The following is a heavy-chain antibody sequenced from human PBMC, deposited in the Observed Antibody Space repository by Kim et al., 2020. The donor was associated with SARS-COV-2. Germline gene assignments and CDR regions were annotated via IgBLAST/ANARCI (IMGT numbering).Heavy chain of an antibody. Sequence: GGSLRLSCAASGFTVSSNYMSWVRQAPGKGLEWVSVIYSGGSTYYADSVKGRFTISRDNSKNTLYLQMNSLRAEDTAVYYCAREPPGGTHSPYYYYGMDVWGQGTTVTVSS. CDR3: AREPPGGTHSPYYYYGMDV. V-gene: IGHV3-53*01. CDR1: GFTVSSNY. D-gene: IGHD4-4*01. J-gene: IGHJ6*02. CDR2: IYSGGST.